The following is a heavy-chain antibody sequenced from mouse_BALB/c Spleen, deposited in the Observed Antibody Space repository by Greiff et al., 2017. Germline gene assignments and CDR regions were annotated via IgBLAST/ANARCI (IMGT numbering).Heavy chain of an antibody. V-gene: IGHV5-17*02. CDR1: GFTFSSFG. Sequence: EVQLMESGGGLVQPGGSRKLSCAASGFTFSSFGMHWVRQAPEKGLEWVAYISSGSSTIYYADTVKGRFTISRDNPKNTLFLQMTSLRSEDTAMYYCASGYGNYGWFAYWGQGTLVTVSA. CDR2: ISSGSSTI. CDR3: ASGYGNYGWFAY. J-gene: IGHJ3*01. D-gene: IGHD2-10*02.